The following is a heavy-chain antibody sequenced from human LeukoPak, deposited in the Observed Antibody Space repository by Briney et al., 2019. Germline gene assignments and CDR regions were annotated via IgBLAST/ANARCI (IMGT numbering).Heavy chain of an antibody. CDR3: ARCPYSYGTFFDY. CDR1: GGSINSGSYY. Sequence: NPSETLSLTCTVSGGSINSGSYYWSWIRQPAGKGLEWIGRIYYSGSTDYNPSLQSRVTMSVDTSKNQFSLLLTSVTAADTAVYYCARCPYSYGTFFDYWGQGTLVTVSS. D-gene: IGHD5-18*01. J-gene: IGHJ4*02. V-gene: IGHV4-61*10. CDR2: IYYSGST.